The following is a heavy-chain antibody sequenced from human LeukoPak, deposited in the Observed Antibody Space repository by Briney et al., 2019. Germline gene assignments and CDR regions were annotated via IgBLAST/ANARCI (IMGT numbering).Heavy chain of an antibody. Sequence: SETLSITCTVSGGSISSYYWSWIRQPPGKGLEWIGYIYYSGSTNYNPPLKSRVTISVDTSKNQFSLKLSSVTAADTAVYYCARAKGLVTTFGFDYWGQGTLVTVSS. J-gene: IGHJ4*02. CDR2: IYYSGST. D-gene: IGHD3-9*01. CDR1: GGSISSYY. CDR3: ARAKGLVTTFGFDY. V-gene: IGHV4-59*01.